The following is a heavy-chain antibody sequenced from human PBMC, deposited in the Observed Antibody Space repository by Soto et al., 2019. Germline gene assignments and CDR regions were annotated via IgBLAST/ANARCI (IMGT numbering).Heavy chain of an antibody. V-gene: IGHV3-23*01. CDR3: AKSPGMYYYDSSGYYHYDY. CDR2: ISGSGVST. J-gene: IGHJ4*02. CDR1: GFTFSSYS. D-gene: IGHD3-22*01. Sequence: GGSLSLSCAASGFTFSSYSMNWVRQAPGKGLEWVSAISGSGVSTYYADSVKGRFTISRDNSKNTLYLQMNSLRAEDTAVYYCAKSPGMYYYDSSGYYHYDYWGQGTLVTVSS.